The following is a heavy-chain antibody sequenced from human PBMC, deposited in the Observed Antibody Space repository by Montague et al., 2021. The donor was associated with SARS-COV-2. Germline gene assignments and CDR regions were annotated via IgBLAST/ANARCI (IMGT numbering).Heavy chain of an antibody. Sequence: SETLSLTCSVSSGSIISSGYYWGWIRLPPGKELEWIGNIYYSGTTYYNPSLQSRGTISVDTSKNHLSLRLSSVTAAGTAVYFCARGMIRGVTTPFDYWGQGSQVTVSS. V-gene: IGHV4-39*02. CDR3: ARGMIRGVTTPFDY. CDR2: IYYSGTT. J-gene: IGHJ4*02. D-gene: IGHD3-10*01. CDR1: SGSIISSGYY.